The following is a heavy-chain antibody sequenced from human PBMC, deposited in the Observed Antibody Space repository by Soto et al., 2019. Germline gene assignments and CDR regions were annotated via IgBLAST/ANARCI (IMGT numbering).Heavy chain of an antibody. D-gene: IGHD2-8*02. CDR2: ISTDTTTT. V-gene: IGHV3-48*02. Sequence: GGSLRLSCAASGFTFNTYSMNWVRQAPGKGLEWVSYISTDTTTTHYADSVKGRFTVSRDNAKNSLYLQMNSLRDEDSAVYYCASGGSGGRTADFDYWGQGTMVTV. CDR1: GFTFNTYS. J-gene: IGHJ4*02. CDR3: ASGGSGGRTADFDY.